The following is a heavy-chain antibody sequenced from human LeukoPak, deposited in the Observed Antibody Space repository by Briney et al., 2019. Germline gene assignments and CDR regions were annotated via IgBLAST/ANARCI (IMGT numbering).Heavy chain of an antibody. V-gene: IGHV4-4*07. D-gene: IGHD5-12*01. CDR3: ARDGIGYSGYAFDY. Sequence: SETLSLTCTVSGGSVIGYYWTWIRQPAGKGLEWIGRIFSDGGTTYNPSLKSRVTMSVDTSKNQFSLKLSSVTAADTAVYYCARDGIGYSGYAFDYWGQGTLVTVSS. CDR1: GGSVIGYY. J-gene: IGHJ4*02. CDR2: IFSDGGT.